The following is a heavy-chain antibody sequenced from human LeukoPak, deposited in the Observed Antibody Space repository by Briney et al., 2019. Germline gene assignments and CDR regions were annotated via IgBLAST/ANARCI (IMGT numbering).Heavy chain of an antibody. J-gene: IGHJ4*02. CDR1: GFTVSSNY. CDR2: IYTDGRT. V-gene: IGHV3-66*01. CDR3: ARGQIYGTGSYFFDH. Sequence: PGGSLRLSCVASGFTVSSNYMSWVRQTPGQGRLEWVSVIYTDGRTFYTGSVTGRFTTSRDNSKNTLYLQMNSLRAEDTAVYYCARGQIYGTGSYFFDHWGQGTLVTVSS. D-gene: IGHD3-10*01.